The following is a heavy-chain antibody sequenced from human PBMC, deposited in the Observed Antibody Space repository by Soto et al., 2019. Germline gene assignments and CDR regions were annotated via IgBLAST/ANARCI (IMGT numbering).Heavy chain of an antibody. D-gene: IGHD3-10*01. CDR2: ISGGGANI. CDR3: ARSSTGSYYNALDV. J-gene: IGHJ3*01. V-gene: IGHV3-23*01. CDR1: GFSFSNYA. Sequence: EAHLLESGGGVVQSGGSLRVSCEASGFSFSNYAMTWVRQAPGKELEWVSVISGGGANIYYADSVEGRFTISRDNSKSTVFLQMNSLRADDTALYYCARSSTGSYYNALDVWGQGTMVTVSS.